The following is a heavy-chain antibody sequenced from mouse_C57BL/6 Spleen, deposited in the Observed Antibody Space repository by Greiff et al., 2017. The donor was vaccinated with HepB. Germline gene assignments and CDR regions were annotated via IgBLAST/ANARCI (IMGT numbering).Heavy chain of an antibody. V-gene: IGHV1-81*01. CDR2: IYPRSGNT. CDR3: ARTYYDYDGGFAY. CDR1: GYTFTSYG. J-gene: IGHJ3*01. D-gene: IGHD2-4*01. Sequence: QVQLQQSGAELARPGASVKLSCKASGYTFTSYGISWVKQRTGQGLEWIGEIYPRSGNTYYNEKFKGTATLTADKSSSTAYMELRSLTSEDSAVYFCARTYYDYDGGFAYWGQGTLVTVSA.